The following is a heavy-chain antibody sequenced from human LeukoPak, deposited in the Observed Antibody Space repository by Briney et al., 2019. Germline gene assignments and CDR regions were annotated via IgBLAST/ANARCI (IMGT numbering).Heavy chain of an antibody. D-gene: IGHD3-10*01. CDR3: ARAGVLWFGEMNYYYMDV. V-gene: IGHV7-4-1*02. CDR1: GYTFTSYS. J-gene: IGHJ6*03. Sequence: ASVKVSCKASGYTFTSYSMNWVRQAPGQGLEWMGWINTKTGNPTYAQGFTGRFVFSLDTSVSTAYLQISSLKAEDTAVYYCARAGVLWFGEMNYYYMDVWGKGTTVTVSS. CDR2: INTKTGNP.